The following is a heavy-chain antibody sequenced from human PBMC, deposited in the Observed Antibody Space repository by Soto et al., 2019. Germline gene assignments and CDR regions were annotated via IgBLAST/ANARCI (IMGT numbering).Heavy chain of an antibody. CDR2: LSFDGSHS. Sequence: QVQLVESGGGVVQPGRSLRLSCAASEFTFSDHAMHWVRQAPGKGLEWVALLSFDGSHSYYADSLRGRFTISRDNSMNPPFLLMNSLRAEDTAAYYCAREPGKGYSSGGYSYAPDFWGQGTLVTFSS. CDR1: EFTFSDHA. CDR3: AREPGKGYSSGGYSYAPDF. J-gene: IGHJ4*02. V-gene: IGHV3-30-3*01. D-gene: IGHD2-15*01.